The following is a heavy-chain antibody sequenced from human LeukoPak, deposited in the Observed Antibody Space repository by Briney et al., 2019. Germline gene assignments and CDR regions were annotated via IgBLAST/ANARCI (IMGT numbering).Heavy chain of an antibody. CDR1: GFTFSDYY. J-gene: IGHJ6*03. D-gene: IGHD6-6*01. CDR3: ARDCPPIAARPVSGYYYYMDV. CDR2: ISSSGSTI. Sequence: GGSLRLSCAASGFTFSDYYMSWIRQAPGKGLEWVSYISSSGSTIYYADSVKGRFTISRDNAKNSLYLQMNSLRAEDTAVYYCARDCPPIAARPVSGYYYYMDVWGKGTTVTVSS. V-gene: IGHV3-11*04.